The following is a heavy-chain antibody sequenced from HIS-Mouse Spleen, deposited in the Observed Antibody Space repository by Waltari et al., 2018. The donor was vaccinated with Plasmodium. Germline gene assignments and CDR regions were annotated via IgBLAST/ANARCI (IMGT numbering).Heavy chain of an antibody. D-gene: IGHD6-13*01. CDR2: IKQDGSEK. V-gene: IGHV3-7*01. CDR1: GFTFSSYW. Sequence: EVQLVESGGGLVQPGGSLRLSWAASGFTFSSYWMTWVRQAPGKGLEWVDNIKQDGSEKYYVDSVKGRFTISRDNAKNSLYLQMNSLRAEDTAVYYCASSWYWYFDLWGRGTLVTVSS. CDR3: ASSWYWYFDL. J-gene: IGHJ2*01.